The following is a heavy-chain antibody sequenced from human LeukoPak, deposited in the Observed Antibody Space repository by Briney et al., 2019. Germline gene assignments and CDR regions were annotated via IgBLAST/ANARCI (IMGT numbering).Heavy chain of an antibody. D-gene: IGHD1-1*01. Sequence: GASVKVSCKASGGTFSSYAISWVRQAPGQGLEWMGRIIPILGIANYAQKFQGRVTITADKSTSTAYMELSSLRSEDTAVYYCAYRTWTRYYMDVWGKGATVTVSS. CDR1: GGTFSSYA. J-gene: IGHJ6*03. CDR2: IIPILGIA. CDR3: AYRTWTRYYMDV. V-gene: IGHV1-69*04.